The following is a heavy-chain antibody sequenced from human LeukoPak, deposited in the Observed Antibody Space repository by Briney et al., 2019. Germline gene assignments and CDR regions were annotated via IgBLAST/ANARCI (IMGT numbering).Heavy chain of an antibody. V-gene: IGHV3-23*01. D-gene: IGHD1-26*01. CDR3: AKGPHKGEDSGSALEH. J-gene: IGHJ4*02. CDR2: LGTDRST. Sequence: AGGSLRLSCAASGFSFSNFAMSWVRQAPGKGLEWVSALGTDRSTFYTDSVKGRFTISRDNSKNTLFLQMNSLRADDSAVYYCAKGPHKGEDSGSALEHWGQGTLVSVSS. CDR1: GFSFSNFA.